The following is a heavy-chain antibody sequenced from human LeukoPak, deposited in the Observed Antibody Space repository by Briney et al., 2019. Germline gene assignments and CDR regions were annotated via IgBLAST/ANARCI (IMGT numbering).Heavy chain of an antibody. D-gene: IGHD2-8*01. CDR2: SNPNSGDT. V-gene: IGHV1-2*06. CDR3: ARSAEHCNNGVCFTDYYMDV. Sequence: SVKVSRKACLYTFSHSYIHWVRPAAGRGVEWVGRSNPNSGDTNFAQTFQGRVTMTRDKSINTAYMELSSLTSDDTAVYFCARSAEHCNNGVCFTDYYMDVWGKGTTVTVSS. J-gene: IGHJ6*03. CDR1: LYTFSHSY.